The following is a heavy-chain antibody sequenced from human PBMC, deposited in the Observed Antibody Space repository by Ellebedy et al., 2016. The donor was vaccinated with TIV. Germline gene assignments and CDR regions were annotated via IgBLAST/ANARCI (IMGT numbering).Heavy chain of an antibody. V-gene: IGHV3-7*01. D-gene: IGHD5-24*01. CDR2: IKQDGSEK. Sequence: GGSLRLSXAASGFTFSSYWMSWVRQAPGKGLEWVANIKQDGSEKYVDSVKGRFTISRDNAKNSLYLQMNSLRAEDTAVYYCARPSSRGVGFDYWGQGTLVTVSS. CDR3: ARPSSRGVGFDY. J-gene: IGHJ4*02. CDR1: GFTFSSYW.